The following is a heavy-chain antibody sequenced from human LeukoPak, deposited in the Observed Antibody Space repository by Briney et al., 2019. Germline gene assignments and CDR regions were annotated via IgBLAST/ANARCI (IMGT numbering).Heavy chain of an antibody. V-gene: IGHV3-23*01. CDR2: ISGSGGST. CDR1: GFTISSYA. J-gene: IGHJ4*02. Sequence: GGSLRLSCAASGFTISSYAMSWVRQAPGKGLEWVSAISGSGGSTYYADSVKGRFTISRDNSKNTLYLQMNSLRAEDTAVYYCAKKFLDYDFWSGYWYYFDYWGQGTLVTVSS. CDR3: AKKFLDYDFWSGYWYYFDY. D-gene: IGHD3-3*01.